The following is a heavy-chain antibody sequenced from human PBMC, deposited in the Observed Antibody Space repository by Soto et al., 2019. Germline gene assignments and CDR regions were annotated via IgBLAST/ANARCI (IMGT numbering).Heavy chain of an antibody. CDR3: ARDLRQLVGDYYYYGMDV. J-gene: IGHJ6*02. CDR1: GGTFSSYA. D-gene: IGHD6-6*01. V-gene: IGHV1-69*13. Sequence: SVKVSCKASGGTFSSYAISWVRQAPGQGLEWMGGIIPISGTANYAQKFQGRVTITADESTSTAYMELSSLRSEDTAVYYCARDLRQLVGDYYYYGMDVWGQGTTVTVSS. CDR2: IIPISGTA.